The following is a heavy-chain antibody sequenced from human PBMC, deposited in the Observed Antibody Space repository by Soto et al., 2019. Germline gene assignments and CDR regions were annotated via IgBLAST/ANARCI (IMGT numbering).Heavy chain of an antibody. D-gene: IGHD3-3*01. V-gene: IGHV4-59*08. CDR2: IYYSGST. CDR1: GGSISSYY. CDR3: ARQKWYYDFWSGYSQDCYYYYMDV. J-gene: IGHJ6*03. Sequence: PSETLSLTCTVSGGSISSYYWSWIRQPPGKGLEWIGYIYYSGSTNYNPSLKSRVTISVDTSKNQFSLKLSSVTAADTAVYYCARQKWYYDFWSGYSQDCYYYYMDVWGKGTTVTVSS.